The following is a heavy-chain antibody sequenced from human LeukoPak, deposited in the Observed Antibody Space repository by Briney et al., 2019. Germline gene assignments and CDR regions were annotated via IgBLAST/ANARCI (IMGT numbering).Heavy chain of an antibody. CDR2: IKHDGSDK. J-gene: IGHJ4*02. V-gene: IGHV3-7*03. CDR3: AKAAAKYGSGSYYNVPDY. D-gene: IGHD3-10*01. Sequence: GGSLRLSCAASGFTFSDYWMSWVRQAPGKGLEWVANIKHDGSDKYYLDSVKGRFTLSRDNAKNSLYLQMNSLRAEDTAVYYCAKAAAKYGSGSYYNVPDYWGQGTLVTVSS. CDR1: GFTFSDYW.